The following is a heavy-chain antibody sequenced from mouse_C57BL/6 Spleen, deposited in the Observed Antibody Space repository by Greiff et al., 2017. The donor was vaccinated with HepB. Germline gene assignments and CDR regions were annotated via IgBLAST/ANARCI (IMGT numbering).Heavy chain of an antibody. CDR2: INPNNGGT. CDR1: GYTFTDYN. V-gene: IGHV1-22*01. D-gene: IGHD2-4*01. CDR3: AEGLRRDGDYAMDY. Sequence: VQLQQSGPELVKPGASVKMSCKASGYTFTDYNMHWVKQSHGKSLEWIGYINPNNGGTSYNQKFKGKATLTVNKSSSTAYMELRSLTSEDSAVYYCAEGLRRDGDYAMDYWGQGTSVTVSS. J-gene: IGHJ4*01.